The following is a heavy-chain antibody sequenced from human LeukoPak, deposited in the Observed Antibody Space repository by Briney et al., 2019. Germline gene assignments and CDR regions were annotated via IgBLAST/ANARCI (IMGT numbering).Heavy chain of an antibody. V-gene: IGHV3-20*04. D-gene: IGHD6-19*01. CDR2: ILWNGGST. CDR1: GFTFSTYS. Sequence: GGSLRLSCAASGFTFSTYSMNWVRQAPGKGLEWVAGILWNGGSTSYADSVKGRFTISRVNAKNSLYLQMNSLRAEDSALYYCAKSWGSGWTGYLDYWGQGILVTVSS. J-gene: IGHJ4*02. CDR3: AKSWGSGWTGYLDY.